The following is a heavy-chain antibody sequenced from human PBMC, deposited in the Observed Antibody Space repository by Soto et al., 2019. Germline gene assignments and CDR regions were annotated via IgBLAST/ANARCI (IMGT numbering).Heavy chain of an antibody. V-gene: IGHV1-18*01. J-gene: IGHJ4*02. CDR2: ISAYNSNT. Sequence: AAVKVSCKASGYTFTSYGISWVRQAPGQGLEWMGWISAYNSNTKYAQKLQGRFTMTTDKSTSTAYMELRSLRSDDTAVYYCARDSPRVDYWGQGTLVTVSS. CDR3: ARDSPRVDY. CDR1: GYTFTSYG.